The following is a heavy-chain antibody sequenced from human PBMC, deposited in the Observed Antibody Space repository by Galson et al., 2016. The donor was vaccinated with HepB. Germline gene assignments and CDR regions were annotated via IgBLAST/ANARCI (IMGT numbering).Heavy chain of an antibody. V-gene: IGHV3-23*01. CDR1: GFSFSTSG. CDR3: GKHGGFDY. D-gene: IGHD3-16*01. CDR2: ITGSGAIT. J-gene: IGHJ4*02. Sequence: SLRLSCAASGFSFSTSGMSWVRQTPGRGLEWVSGITGSGAITHYADSVKGRFTISSDNSKNTLFLYMDSLRVGDTAVYYCGKHGGFDYWGQGALVTVSS.